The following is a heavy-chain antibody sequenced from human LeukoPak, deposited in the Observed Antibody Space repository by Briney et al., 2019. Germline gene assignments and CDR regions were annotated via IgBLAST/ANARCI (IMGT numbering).Heavy chain of an antibody. CDR3: ARDPDMVRGVSFDS. CDR2: INQDESAK. CDR1: GFTFSSDW. J-gene: IGHJ4*02. D-gene: IGHD3-10*01. Sequence: GGSLRLSCTASGFTFSSDWMNWVRQAPGKGLEWVANINQDESAKYYVDSVKGRFTISRDNAKNSLYLQMNSLRAEDTAVYYCARDPDMVRGVSFDSWGQGTLVTVPS. V-gene: IGHV3-7*03.